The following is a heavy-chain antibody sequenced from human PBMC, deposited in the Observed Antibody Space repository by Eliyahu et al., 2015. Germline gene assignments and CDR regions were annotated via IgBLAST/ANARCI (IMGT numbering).Heavy chain of an antibody. CDR3: ARVREYCSSTSCHQGVDY. D-gene: IGHD2-2*01. CDR2: INHSGST. V-gene: IGHV4-34*01. J-gene: IGHJ4*02. Sequence: QVQLQQWGAGLLKPSETLSLTCAVYGGSFSGYYWSWIRQPPGKGLEWIGEINHSGSTNYNPSLKSRVTISVDTSKNQFSLKLSSVTAADTAVYYCARVREYCSSTSCHQGVDYWGQGTLVTVSS. CDR1: GGSFSGYY.